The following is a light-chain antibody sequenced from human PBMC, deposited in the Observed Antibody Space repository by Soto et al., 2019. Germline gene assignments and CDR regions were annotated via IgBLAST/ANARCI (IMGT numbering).Light chain of an antibody. CDR1: RSVSRY. Sequence: EIVLTQSPATLSLSPGERATLSCRASRSVSRYLAWYQHKVGQAPRLLIYDASSRATGIPARFSGSGSGTDFTLTISSLEPEDFAVYYCQQRSDWSSITFGQGTRLEIK. CDR3: QQRSDWSSIT. J-gene: IGKJ5*01. V-gene: IGKV3-11*01. CDR2: DAS.